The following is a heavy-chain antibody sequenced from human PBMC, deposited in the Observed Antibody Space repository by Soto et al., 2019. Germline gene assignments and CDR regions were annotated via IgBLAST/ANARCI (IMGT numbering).Heavy chain of an antibody. D-gene: IGHD2-21*02. Sequence: EVLLVESGGDLVKPGGSLRLSCAASGFAFTNAWMHWVRQAPGKGLEWVGRIVSKAEGETTDYAAPVKGRFTISRDDSKNMVYLQMTSLKPDDTDVYYCITATTVVTFERHYWGQGTLVTVSS. CDR2: IVSKAEGETT. J-gene: IGHJ4*02. CDR1: GFAFTNAW. CDR3: ITATTVVTFERHY. V-gene: IGHV3-15*07.